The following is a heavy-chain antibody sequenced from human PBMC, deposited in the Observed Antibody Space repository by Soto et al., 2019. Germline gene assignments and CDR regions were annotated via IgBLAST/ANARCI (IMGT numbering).Heavy chain of an antibody. V-gene: IGHV4-30-4*01. Sequence: PSETLSLTCTVSGGSISSGDYYWSWIRQPPGKGLEWIGYIYYSGSTYYNPSLKSRVTISVDTSKNQFSLKLSSVTAADTAVYYCARETAYSYGPFDYWGQGTLVTVSS. CDR2: IYYSGST. D-gene: IGHD5-18*01. CDR3: ARETAYSYGPFDY. CDR1: GGSISSGDYY. J-gene: IGHJ4*02.